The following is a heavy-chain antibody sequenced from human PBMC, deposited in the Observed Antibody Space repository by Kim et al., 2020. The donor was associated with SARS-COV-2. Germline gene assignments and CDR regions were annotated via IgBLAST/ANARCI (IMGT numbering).Heavy chain of an antibody. Sequence: GGSLRLSCAASGFTFSSYSMNWVRQAPGKGLEWVSYISSSSSTIYYADSVKGRFTISRDNAKNSLYLQMNSLRDEDTAVYYCARGTLGYYYDSSGYYHWGQGTLVTVSS. V-gene: IGHV3-48*02. CDR2: ISSSSSTI. CDR1: GFTFSSYS. CDR3: ARGTLGYYYDSSGYYH. J-gene: IGHJ5*02. D-gene: IGHD3-22*01.